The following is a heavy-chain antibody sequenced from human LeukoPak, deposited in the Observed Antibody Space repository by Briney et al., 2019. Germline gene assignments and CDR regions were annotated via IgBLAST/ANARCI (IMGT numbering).Heavy chain of an antibody. J-gene: IGHJ4*02. CDR3: ARVTKDPYDFWSGNRGYFDY. CDR1: VDSFSGYY. V-gene: IGHV4-34*01. D-gene: IGHD3-3*01. CDR2: IYHIGST. Sequence: LETLSLTCAVSVDSFSGYYWSWIRQTPGTGLEWIGEIYHIGSTNYNPSLKSRVTISVDTSKNQFSLKLSSVTAADTAVYYCARVTKDPYDFWSGNRGYFDYWGQGTLVTVSS.